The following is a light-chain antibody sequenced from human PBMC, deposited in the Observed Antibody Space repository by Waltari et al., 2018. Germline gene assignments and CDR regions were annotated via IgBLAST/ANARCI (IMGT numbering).Light chain of an antibody. Sequence: QSVLIQPPSASEAARKSVTISCSGGSSNIGTNGVSWYQQLPETAPKLLIFYNDRRPSGVSDRFSCSRSGTSASLAISGLQTEDEADYYCATWDDSLSGLLFGGGTRLTVL. J-gene: IGLJ2*01. V-gene: IGLV1-36*01. CDR1: SSNIGTNG. CDR2: YND. CDR3: ATWDDSLSGLL.